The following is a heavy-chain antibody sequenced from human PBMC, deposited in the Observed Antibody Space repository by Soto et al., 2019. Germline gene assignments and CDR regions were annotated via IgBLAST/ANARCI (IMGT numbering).Heavy chain of an antibody. D-gene: IGHD3-3*01. Sequence: SGPTLVNPTQTLTLTCTFSGFSLSTSGVGVGWIRQPPGKALEWLALIYWDDDKRYSPSLKSRLTITKDTSKNQVVLTMTNMDPVDTATYYCAHRRGDSYDFWSGYDGFDPWGQGTLVTVSS. CDR1: GFSLSTSGVG. J-gene: IGHJ5*02. CDR3: AHRRGDSYDFWSGYDGFDP. V-gene: IGHV2-5*02. CDR2: IYWDDDK.